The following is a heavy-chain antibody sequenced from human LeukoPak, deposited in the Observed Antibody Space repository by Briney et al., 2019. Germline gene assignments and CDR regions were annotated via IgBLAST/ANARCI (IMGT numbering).Heavy chain of an antibody. CDR3: ARQRRSGSRNAFDI. Sequence: TSETLSLTCTVSGGSISSSSYYWGWIRQPPGKGLEWIGYMFYSGSTNYNPSLKSRVTISVDTSKNQFSLKLSSVTAADTAVYYCARQRRSGSRNAFDIWGQGTMVTVSS. CDR1: GGSISSSSYY. CDR2: MFYSGST. D-gene: IGHD6-19*01. J-gene: IGHJ3*02. V-gene: IGHV4-61*05.